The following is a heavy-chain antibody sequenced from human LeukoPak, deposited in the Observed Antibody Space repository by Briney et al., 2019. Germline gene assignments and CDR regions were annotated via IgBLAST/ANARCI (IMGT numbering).Heavy chain of an antibody. V-gene: IGHV4-61*08. CDR2: IYYSGST. Sequence: PSQTLSLTCTVSGGSISSGGYYWSWIRQHPGKGLEWIGYIYYSGSTNYNPSLKSRVTISVDTSKNQFSLKLSSVTAADTAVYYCARADYSGSRVYFDYWGQGTLVTVSS. CDR1: GGSISSGGYY. D-gene: IGHD3-10*01. CDR3: ARADYSGSRVYFDY. J-gene: IGHJ4*02.